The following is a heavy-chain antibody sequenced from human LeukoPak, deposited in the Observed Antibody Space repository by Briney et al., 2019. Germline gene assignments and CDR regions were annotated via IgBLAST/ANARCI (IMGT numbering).Heavy chain of an antibody. D-gene: IGHD3-10*01. J-gene: IGHJ4*02. CDR1: GYTFTSYG. CDR3: ASGGSGTYFDY. CDR2: ISAYNGNT. Sequence: ASVKVSYKASGYTFTSYGISWVRQAPGQGLEWMGWISAYNGNTNYAQKLQGRVTMTTDTSTSTAYMELSSLRSEDTAVYYCASGGSGTYFDYWGQGTLVTVSS. V-gene: IGHV1-18*01.